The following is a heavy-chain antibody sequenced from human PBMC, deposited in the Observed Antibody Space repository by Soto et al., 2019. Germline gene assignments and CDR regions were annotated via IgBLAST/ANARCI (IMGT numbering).Heavy chain of an antibody. CDR1: GYTFTTFC. D-gene: IGHD2-2*01. CDR3: ARIYCTTTTCHSWFDP. Sequence: GESVTISCAAFGYTFTTFCIIWALQIPGKGLEWMGRIDPGDTYATYSPAFQGHVTISADEATRTAYLQCSSLKASDTAMYFCARIYCTTTTCHSWFDPWGQGTLVTVSS. V-gene: IGHV5-10-1*01. J-gene: IGHJ5*02. CDR2: IDPGDTYA.